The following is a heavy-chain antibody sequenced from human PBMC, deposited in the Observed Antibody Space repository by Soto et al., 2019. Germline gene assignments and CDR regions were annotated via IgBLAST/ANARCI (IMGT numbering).Heavy chain of an antibody. J-gene: IGHJ4*02. CDR2: ISWNSGSI. CDR3: AKSLRGGWYSSGWYEFDY. CDR1: GFTFDDYA. D-gene: IGHD6-19*01. V-gene: IGHV3-9*01. Sequence: EVQLVESGGGLVQPGRSLRLSCAASGFTFDDYAMHWVRQAPGKGLEWVSGISWNSGSIGYADSVKGRFTISRDNAKNSLYLQMNSLRAEDTALYYCAKSLRGGWYSSGWYEFDYWGQGTLVTVSS.